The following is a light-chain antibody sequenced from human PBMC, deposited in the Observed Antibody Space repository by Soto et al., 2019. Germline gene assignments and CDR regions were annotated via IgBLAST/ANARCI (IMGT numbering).Light chain of an antibody. CDR2: DVS. J-gene: IGLJ1*01. CDR1: SSDVGGYDY. CDR3: GSYRSSSTRYV. Sequence: QSVLNQPASVSGSPGQSITISCTGTSSDVGGYDYVSWYQQHPGKAPKLLICDVSNRPSGVSNRFSGSKSGNTASLTIAGLQAEDEADYYCGSYRSSSTRYVFGTGTKLTVL. V-gene: IGLV2-14*01.